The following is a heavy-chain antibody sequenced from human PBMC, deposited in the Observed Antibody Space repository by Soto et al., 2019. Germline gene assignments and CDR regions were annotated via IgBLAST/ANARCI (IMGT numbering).Heavy chain of an antibody. CDR1: VFTFSSYE. CDR2: ISSSGSTI. V-gene: IGHV3-48*03. J-gene: IGHJ6*02. Sequence: PGGSLRLSCAASVFTFSSYEMNWVRQAPGKGLEWVSYISSSGSTIYYADSVKGRFTISRDNAKNSLYLQMNSLRAEDTAVYYCARDTDGYYYYYGMDVWGQGTTVPVS. CDR3: ARDTDGYYYYYGMDV. D-gene: IGHD4-17*01.